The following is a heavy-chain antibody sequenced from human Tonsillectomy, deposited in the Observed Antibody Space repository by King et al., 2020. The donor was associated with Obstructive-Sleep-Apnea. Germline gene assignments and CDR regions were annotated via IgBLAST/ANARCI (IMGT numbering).Heavy chain of an antibody. V-gene: IGHV1-2*02. Sequence: VQLVESGAEVKKPGASVKVSCKASGYTFTGYYMHWVRQAPGQGLEWMGWINPNSGGTNYAQKFQGRVTMTRETSISTAYMELIRLRSADTAVYYCATAIRIPMVRGVVSPLDYWGQGTLVTVSS. CDR3: ATAIRIPMVRGVVSPLDY. D-gene: IGHD3-10*01. CDR1: GYTFTGYY. J-gene: IGHJ4*02. CDR2: INPNSGGT.